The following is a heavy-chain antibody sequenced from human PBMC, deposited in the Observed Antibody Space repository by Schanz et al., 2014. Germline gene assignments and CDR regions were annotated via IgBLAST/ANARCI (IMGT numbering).Heavy chain of an antibody. V-gene: IGHV4-61*02. J-gene: IGHJ5*01. D-gene: IGHD3-10*01. CDR2: IYSTGST. CDR1: GGSISSGSYY. CDR3: ARDMVENWFDS. Sequence: QVQLQESGPGLVKPSQTLSLTCTVSGGSISSGSYYWSWIRQPAGKGLEWIGRIYSTGSTNYNPSRKSQDTISKATPKTQCPRNLPAVTAADTAVYYCARDMVENWFDSWGQGTLVTVSS.